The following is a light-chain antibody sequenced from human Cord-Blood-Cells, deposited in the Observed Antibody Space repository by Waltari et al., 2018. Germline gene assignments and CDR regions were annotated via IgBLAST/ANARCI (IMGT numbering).Light chain of an antibody. Sequence: SSELTQDPAVSVALGQTVRITCQGDSLRRSSASGYQQKPGQAPVLVIYGNNNRPSGIPDRVAGSSSGNTASLTITGAQAEDEADYYCNSRDSSGNLVVFGGGTKLTVL. CDR2: GNN. J-gene: IGLJ2*01. V-gene: IGLV3-19*01. CDR1: SLRRSS. CDR3: NSRDSSGNLVV.